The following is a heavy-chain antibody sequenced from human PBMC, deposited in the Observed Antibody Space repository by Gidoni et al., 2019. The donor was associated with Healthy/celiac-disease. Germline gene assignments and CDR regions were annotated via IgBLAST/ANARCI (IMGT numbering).Heavy chain of an antibody. Sequence: QVQLVQSGAEGKKPGASVKGSCKASGYTFTSYAMHWVRQAPGQRLEWKGWINAGNGNTKYSQKFQGRVTITRDTSASTAYMELSSLRSEDTAVYYCARGLQLNWFDPWGQGTLVTVSS. CDR2: INAGNGNT. J-gene: IGHJ5*02. V-gene: IGHV1-3*01. CDR1: GYTFTSYA. D-gene: IGHD1-1*01. CDR3: ARGLQLNWFDP.